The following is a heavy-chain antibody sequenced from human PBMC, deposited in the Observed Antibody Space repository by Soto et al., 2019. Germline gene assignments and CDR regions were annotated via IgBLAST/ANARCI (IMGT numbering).Heavy chain of an antibody. CDR3: ARDRIPTGMDV. J-gene: IGHJ6*02. V-gene: IGHV3-66*01. CDR2: IYSGGST. Sequence: GGSLRLSCVASGFTFSSYAMSWVRQAPGKGLEWVSVIYSGGSTYYADSVKGRFTISRDNSKNTLYLQVNSLRAEDTAVYYCARDRIPTGMDVWGQGTTVTVSS. CDR1: GFTFSSYA.